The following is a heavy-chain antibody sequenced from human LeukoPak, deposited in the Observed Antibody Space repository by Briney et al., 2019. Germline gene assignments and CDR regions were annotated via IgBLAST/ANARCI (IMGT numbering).Heavy chain of an antibody. CDR3: ARDAAYCGGDCPFDY. J-gene: IGHJ4*01. CDR2: IIPIFGIA. V-gene: IGHV1-69*04. D-gene: IGHD2-21*02. CDR1: GGTFSSYA. Sequence: SVKVSCKASGGTFSSYAISWVRQAPGQGLEWMGRIIPIFGIANYAQKFQGRVTITADKSTSTAYMELSSLRSEDTAVYYCARDAAYCGGDCPFDYWGHGTLVTVSS.